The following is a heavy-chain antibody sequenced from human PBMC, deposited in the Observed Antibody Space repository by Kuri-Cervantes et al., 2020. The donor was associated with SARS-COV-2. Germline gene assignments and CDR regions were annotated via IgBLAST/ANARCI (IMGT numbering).Heavy chain of an antibody. J-gene: IGHJ4*02. Sequence: GESLKISCAASGISFSTYSMTWVRQAPGKGLEWVALISYDGSNKFYADSVKGRFTISRDNSKNTLYLQMNSLRAEDTAVYYCAKDQHGIVVVVAAIDYWGQGTLVTVSS. CDR1: GISFSTYS. D-gene: IGHD2-15*01. CDR3: AKDQHGIVVVVAAIDY. V-gene: IGHV3-30*18. CDR2: ISYDGSNK.